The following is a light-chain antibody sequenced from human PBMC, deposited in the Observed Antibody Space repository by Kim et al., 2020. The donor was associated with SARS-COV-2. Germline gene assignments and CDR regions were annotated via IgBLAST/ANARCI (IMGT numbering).Light chain of an antibody. CDR1: QDISNY. Sequence: ASVGARGTITCRASQDISNYLAWFQLKPGKAPKLLIYAASALQPGVPSRFSGSGSGTDFTLTVTSLQPEDVATYYCQKCDSAPWTFCQGTQVDIK. CDR3: QKCDSAPWT. CDR2: AAS. V-gene: IGKV1-27*01. J-gene: IGKJ1*01.